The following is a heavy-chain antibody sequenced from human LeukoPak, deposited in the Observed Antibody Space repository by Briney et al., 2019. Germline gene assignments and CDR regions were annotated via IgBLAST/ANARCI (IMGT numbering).Heavy chain of an antibody. J-gene: IGHJ4*02. CDR3: ASHDYGDYGTFKF. CDR1: GYTFINYW. Sequence: VESLKISCKGSGYTFINYWIGWVRQMPGKGLEWMGIIYPSDSDTRYSPSFRGQVTISADKSISTAYLQWSSLKASDTAMYYCASHDYGDYGTFKFWGQGTLVTVSS. D-gene: IGHD4-17*01. V-gene: IGHV5-51*01. CDR2: IYPSDSDT.